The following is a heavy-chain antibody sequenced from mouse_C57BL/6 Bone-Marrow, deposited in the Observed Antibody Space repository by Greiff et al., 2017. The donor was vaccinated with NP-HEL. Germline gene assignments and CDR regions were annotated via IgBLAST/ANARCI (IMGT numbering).Heavy chain of an antibody. CDR2: IRHKANNHAT. V-gene: IGHV6-6*01. Sequence: EVKLMESGGGLVQPGGSMKLSCAASGFTFSDAWMDWVRQSPEKGLEWVAEIRHKANNHATYYAESVKGRFTISRDDSKSSVYLQMNSLRAEDTGIYYCTRRVYYYGPMDYWGQGTSVTVSS. D-gene: IGHD1-1*01. CDR3: TRRVYYYGPMDY. CDR1: GFTFSDAW. J-gene: IGHJ4*01.